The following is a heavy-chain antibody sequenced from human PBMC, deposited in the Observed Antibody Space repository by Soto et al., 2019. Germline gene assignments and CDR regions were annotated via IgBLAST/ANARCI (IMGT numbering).Heavy chain of an antibody. CDR1: GFTVSSNY. Sequence: EVQLVESGGGLVQPGGSLRLSCAASGFTVSSNYMSWVRQAPGKGLEWVSVIYSGGSTYYADSVKGRFTISRDNSKNTLYLQMNSLRAEDTAVYYCARDRAYSSSPTMFDYWGQGTLVTVSS. CDR2: IYSGGST. D-gene: IGHD6-6*01. V-gene: IGHV3-66*01. CDR3: ARDRAYSSSPTMFDY. J-gene: IGHJ4*02.